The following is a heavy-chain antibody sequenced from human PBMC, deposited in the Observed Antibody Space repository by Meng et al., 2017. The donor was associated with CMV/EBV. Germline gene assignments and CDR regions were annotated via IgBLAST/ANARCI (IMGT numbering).Heavy chain of an antibody. J-gene: IGHJ6*02. CDR3: ARGALERSGYYYYGMDV. D-gene: IGHD3-10*01. CDR1: GFTFDDYA. CDR2: ISWNSGSI. V-gene: IGHV3-9*01. Sequence: GGSLRLSCAASGFTFDDYAMHWVRQAPGKGLEWVSGISWNSGSIGYADSVKGRFTISRDNAKNSLHLQMNSLRAEDTAVYYCARGALERSGYYYYGMDVWGQGTTVTVSS.